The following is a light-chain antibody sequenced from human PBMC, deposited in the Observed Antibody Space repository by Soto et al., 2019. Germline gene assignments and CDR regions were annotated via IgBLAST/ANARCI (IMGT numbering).Light chain of an antibody. Sequence: DIQMTQAPSSVSASLGDTGTITCRASQGLKFLAWYQQKPGKAPRLLIYEATNLQSGVPPRFSGSGSGTDFTLTISSLQPEDFATYFCQQANSLPITFGQGTRLEIK. CDR1: QGLKF. CDR3: QQANSLPIT. V-gene: IGKV1-12*01. J-gene: IGKJ5*01. CDR2: EAT.